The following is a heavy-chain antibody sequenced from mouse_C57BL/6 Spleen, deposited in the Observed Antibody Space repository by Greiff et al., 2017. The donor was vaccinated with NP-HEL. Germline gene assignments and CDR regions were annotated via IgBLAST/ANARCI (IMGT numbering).Heavy chain of an antibody. D-gene: IGHD1-1*01. J-gene: IGHJ3*01. CDR3: ARGYGSSPSFAY. V-gene: IGHV1-80*01. Sequence: VKLVESGAELVKPGASVKISCKASGYAFSSYWMNWVKQRPGKGLEWIGQIYPGDGDTNYNGKFKGKATLTADKSSSTAYMQLSSLTSEDSAVYFCARGYGSSPSFAYWGQGTLVTVSA. CDR1: GYAFSSYW. CDR2: IYPGDGDT.